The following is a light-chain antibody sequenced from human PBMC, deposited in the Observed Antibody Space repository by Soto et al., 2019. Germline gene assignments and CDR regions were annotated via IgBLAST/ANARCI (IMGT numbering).Light chain of an antibody. CDR1: SSDVGGYNY. CDR2: DVS. CDR3: NSYTSSSTLL. Sequence: QSVLTQPASVSGSPGQSITISCTGTSSDVGGYNYVSWYQQHPGKAPKLMIYDVSNRPSGVSNRFSGSKSGNTASLTISGLQAEDEADYYCNSYTSSSTLLFGGGTKVTVL. J-gene: IGLJ2*01. V-gene: IGLV2-14*01.